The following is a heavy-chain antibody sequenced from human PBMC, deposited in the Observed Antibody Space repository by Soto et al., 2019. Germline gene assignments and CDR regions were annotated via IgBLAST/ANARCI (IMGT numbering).Heavy chain of an antibody. CDR1: GYTFTSYY. CDR3: ARTHYDYIWGSYRYRLGYFDY. D-gene: IGHD3-16*02. J-gene: IGHJ4*02. Sequence: GASVKVSCKASGYTFTSYYMHWVRQAPGQGLEWMGIINPSGGSTSYAQKFQGRVTMTRDTSTSTVYMELSSLRSEDTAVYYCARTHYDYIWGSYRYRLGYFDYWGQGTLVTVAS. CDR2: INPSGGST. V-gene: IGHV1-46*03.